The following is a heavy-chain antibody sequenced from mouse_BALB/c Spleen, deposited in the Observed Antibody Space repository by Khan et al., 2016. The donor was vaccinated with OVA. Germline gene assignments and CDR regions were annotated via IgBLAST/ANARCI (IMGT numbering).Heavy chain of an antibody. CDR3: ARSKVNGYDERVFDY. CDR1: GYTFTKYG. D-gene: IGHD2-2*01. CDR2: INTYTGEP. Sequence: QIQLVQSGPELKKPGETVKISCKASGYTFTKYGMNWVKQAPGKGLKWMGWINTYTGEPTYADDFKGRFAFSLETSASTAYLQINNLKNEDMATYFCARSKVNGYDERVFDYWGQGTTRTVSS. J-gene: IGHJ2*01. V-gene: IGHV9-1*02.